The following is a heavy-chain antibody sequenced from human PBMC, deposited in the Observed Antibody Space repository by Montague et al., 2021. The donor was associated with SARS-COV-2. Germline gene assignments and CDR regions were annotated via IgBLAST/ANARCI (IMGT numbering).Heavy chain of an antibody. CDR2: IHYSGRT. CDR1: GDSISRSTNH. V-gene: IGHV4-39*01. D-gene: IGHD6-19*01. CDR3: TRTTDDSALAATF. J-gene: IGHJ4*02. Sequence: SETLSLTCSVSGDSISRSTNHWGWIRQPPGKGLEWIASIHYSGRTYHNPPLKSRVTMSVDTSKNQFSLELSSVTAADTAVYYCTRTTDDSALAATFWGQGTLVTVSS.